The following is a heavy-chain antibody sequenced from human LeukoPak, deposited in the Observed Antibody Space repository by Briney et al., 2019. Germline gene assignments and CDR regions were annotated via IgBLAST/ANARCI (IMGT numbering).Heavy chain of an antibody. D-gene: IGHD3-22*01. CDR3: AKDRLVGSSGYYPGGAFDI. V-gene: IGHV3-23*01. CDR2: ISGSGGST. J-gene: IGHJ3*02. CDR1: RFTLSSNY. Sequence: PGGSLRLSCAASRFTLSSNYMSWVRQAPGTGLEGVSAISGSGGSTYYADSVKGRFTISRDNSKNTLYLQMNSLRAEDTAVYYCAKDRLVGSSGYYPGGAFDIWGQGTMVTVSS.